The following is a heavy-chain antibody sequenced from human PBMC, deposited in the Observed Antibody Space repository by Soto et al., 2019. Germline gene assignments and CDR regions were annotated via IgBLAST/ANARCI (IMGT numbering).Heavy chain of an antibody. V-gene: IGHV3-74*01. Sequence: GGSLRLSCAASGFTFTNYWMHWVRQVPGKGLVWVSRIDGVGTGTSYSDSVRGRFTISRDNAENTLYLQMNSLRAEDTAVYYCTTVFDLWGQGTLVTVSS. CDR1: GFTFTNYW. CDR2: IDGVGTGT. CDR3: TTVFDL. J-gene: IGHJ4*02.